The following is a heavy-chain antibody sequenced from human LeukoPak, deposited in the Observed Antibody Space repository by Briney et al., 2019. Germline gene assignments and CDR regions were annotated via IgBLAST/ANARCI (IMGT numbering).Heavy chain of an antibody. CDR2: IYYSGST. Sequence: SETLSLTCTVSGGSISSSSYYWGWIRQPPGRGLEWIGSIYYSGSTYYNPSLKSRVTISVDTSKNQFSLKLSSVTAADTAVYYCVLLAAGQGNWFDPWGQGTLVTVSS. CDR1: GGSISSSSYY. CDR3: VLLAAGQGNWFDP. J-gene: IGHJ5*02. D-gene: IGHD6-13*01. V-gene: IGHV4-39*01.